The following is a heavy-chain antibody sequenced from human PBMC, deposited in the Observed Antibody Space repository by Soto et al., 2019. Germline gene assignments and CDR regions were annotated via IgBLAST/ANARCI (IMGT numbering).Heavy chain of an antibody. D-gene: IGHD3-10*01. CDR3: ARGVLWFGELLPMAYYYYYYMDV. CDR2: IYYSGST. V-gene: IGHV4-59*01. J-gene: IGHJ6*03. CDR1: GGSISSYY. Sequence: PSETLSLTCTVSGGSISSYYGSWIRQPPGKGLEWIGYIYYSGSTNYNPSLKSRVTISVDTSKNQFSLKLSSVTAADTAVYYCARGVLWFGELLPMAYYYYYYMDVWGKGTTVTVSS.